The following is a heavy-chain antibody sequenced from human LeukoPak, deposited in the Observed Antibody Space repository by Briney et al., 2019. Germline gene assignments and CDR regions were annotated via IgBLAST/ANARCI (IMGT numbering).Heavy chain of an antibody. CDR2: IYYSGST. CDR1: GGSISSSSYY. CDR3: ARHRGLLNIVGASAFDY. Sequence: SETLSLTCTVPGGSISSSSYYWGWIRQPPGKGLEWIGSIYYSGSTYYNPSLKSRVTISVDTSKNQFSLKLSSVTAADTAVYYCARHRGLLNIVGASAFDYWGQGTLVTVSS. V-gene: IGHV4-39*01. D-gene: IGHD1-26*01. J-gene: IGHJ4*02.